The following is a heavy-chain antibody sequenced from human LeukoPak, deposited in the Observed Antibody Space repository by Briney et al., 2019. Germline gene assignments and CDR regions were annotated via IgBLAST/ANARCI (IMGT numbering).Heavy chain of an antibody. CDR2: NCWNSGSI. J-gene: IGHJ4*02. CDR3: AKDGAYYYDSSGYFDC. CDR1: GFTFAVFA. Sequence: GRFLRLSCAASGFTFAVFATHCVPEAPRRGREWGSGNCWNSGSIGYTDAVKGGFTIARDNAKNSLYLQMNSLRAEHMALYYCAKDGAYYYDSSGYFDCWGQGTLVTVSS. V-gene: IGHV3-9*03. D-gene: IGHD3-22*01.